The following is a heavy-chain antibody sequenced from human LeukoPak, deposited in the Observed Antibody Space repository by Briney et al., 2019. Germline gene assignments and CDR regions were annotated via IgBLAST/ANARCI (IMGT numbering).Heavy chain of an antibody. CDR1: GFTFSDYS. CDR3: GRDYKYAFDN. J-gene: IGHJ4*02. D-gene: IGHD5-24*01. Sequence: GGSLRLSCAASGFTFSDYSMNWVRQAPGKGLEWISYIGIDSGNTNYADSVKGRFTISGDKAKNSLYLQMNSLRVEDTAVYYCGRDYKYAFDNWGQGTLVTVSS. CDR2: IGIDSGNT. V-gene: IGHV3-48*01.